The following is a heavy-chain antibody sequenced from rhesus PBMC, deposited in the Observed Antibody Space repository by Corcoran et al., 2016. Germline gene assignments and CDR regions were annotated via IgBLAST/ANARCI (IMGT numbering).Heavy chain of an antibody. CDR2: ISYSGST. CDR3: ARVPYSGSFWYFDL. Sequence: QLQLQESGPGLVKPSETLSLTCAVSGYSISSGYGWSWIRQPTGEGLEVIGYISYSGSTSYNPSPKSRVTITRDTSKNQCSLKLSSVTAADTAVYYCARVPYSGSFWYFDLWGPGTPITISS. V-gene: IGHV4-122*02. D-gene: IGHD6-25*01. J-gene: IGHJ2*01. CDR1: GYSISSGYG.